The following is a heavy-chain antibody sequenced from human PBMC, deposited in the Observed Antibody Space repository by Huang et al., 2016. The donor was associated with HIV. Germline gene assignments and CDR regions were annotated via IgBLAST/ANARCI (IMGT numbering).Heavy chain of an antibody. D-gene: IGHD3-16*01. CDR3: ASVSGLMFENKLDF. CDR1: GSSFSHYS. Sequence: EVQLVQSGGGLVKPGGSLNLSCEGSGSSFSHYSMNWFRQAPGKGLEWISYISSGGGTVYYADSMKGRLLISRDNAKRSLYLQMSSLTDEDTAVYYCASVSGLMFENKLDFWGQGALVIVSS. V-gene: IGHV3-48*02. CDR2: ISSGGGTV. J-gene: IGHJ4*02.